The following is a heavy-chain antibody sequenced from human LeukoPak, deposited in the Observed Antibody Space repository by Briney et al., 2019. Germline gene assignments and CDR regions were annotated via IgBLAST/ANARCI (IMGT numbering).Heavy chain of an antibody. J-gene: IGHJ4*02. D-gene: IGHD5-18*01. CDR3: ARGAYSYGY. Sequence: GGSLRLSCAASGFTFSSYWINWVRQAPGKGLEWVANIKQDGSENYYVDSVKGRFTISRDNAKNSLYLQMNSLRAEDTAVYYCARGAYSYGYWGQGTLVTVSS. CDR2: IKQDGSEN. CDR1: GFTFSSYW. V-gene: IGHV3-7*04.